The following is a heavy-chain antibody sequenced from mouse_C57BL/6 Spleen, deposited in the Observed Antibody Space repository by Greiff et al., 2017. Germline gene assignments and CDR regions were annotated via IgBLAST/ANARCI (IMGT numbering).Heavy chain of an antibody. V-gene: IGHV1-69*01. D-gene: IGHD2-2*01. J-gene: IGHJ2*01. Sequence: QVQLQQPGAELVKPGASVKLSCKASGYTFTSYWMHWVKQRPGQGLEWIGEIDPSDSDTNYNQKFKGKFTLTVDKSSSTAYMQLSSLTSEDSAVYYCATMVTTGYFDYWGQGTTLTVSS. CDR1: GYTFTSYW. CDR2: IDPSDSDT. CDR3: ATMVTTGYFDY.